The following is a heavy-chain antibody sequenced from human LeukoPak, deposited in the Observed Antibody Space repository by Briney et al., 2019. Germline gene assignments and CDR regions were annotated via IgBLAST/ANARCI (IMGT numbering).Heavy chain of an antibody. CDR3: ASFCSGGSCYFDY. CDR1: GYTFTGYY. D-gene: IGHD2-15*01. V-gene: IGHV1-2*02. J-gene: IGHJ4*02. CDR2: INPNSGGT. Sequence: ASVKVSFKASGYTFTGYYMHWVRQAPGQGLEWMGWINPNSGGTNYAQKFQGRVTMTRDTSISTAYMELSRLRSDDTAVYYCASFCSGGSCYFDYWGQGTLVTVSS.